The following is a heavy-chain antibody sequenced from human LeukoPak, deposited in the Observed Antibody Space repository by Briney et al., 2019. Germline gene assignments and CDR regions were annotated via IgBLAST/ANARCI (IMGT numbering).Heavy chain of an antibody. V-gene: IGHV4-59*01. CDR1: GGSISSYY. J-gene: IGHJ4*02. Sequence: SGTLSLTCTVSGGSISSYYWSWIRQPPGKGLEWIGYIYYSGSTNYNPSLKSRVTISVDTSKNQFSLKLSSVTAADTAVYYCARALRYFDWLFDYWGQGTLVTVSS. D-gene: IGHD3-9*01. CDR2: IYYSGST. CDR3: ARALRYFDWLFDY.